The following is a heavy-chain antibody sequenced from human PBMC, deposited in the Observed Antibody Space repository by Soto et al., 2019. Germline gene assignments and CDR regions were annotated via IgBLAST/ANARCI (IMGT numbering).Heavy chain of an antibody. D-gene: IGHD3-22*01. V-gene: IGHV4-59*12. Sequence: QVVLQESGPGLVKPSETLSLTCSVSGRSITSYYWSWVRQPPGKGLEWIGYIYDNGITSQNPSLKSRVTIVAETSQNQFPLKLKSVTGADTAVYYCARTYDSNGYANQFDSWGQGILVTVTS. CDR3: ARTYDSNGYANQFDS. CDR1: GRSITSYY. CDR2: IYDNGIT. J-gene: IGHJ4*02.